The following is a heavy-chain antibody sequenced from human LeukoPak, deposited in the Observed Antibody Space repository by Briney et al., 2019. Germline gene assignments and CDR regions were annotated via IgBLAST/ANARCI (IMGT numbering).Heavy chain of an antibody. CDR2: IIPIFGTA. D-gene: IGHD4-17*01. CDR1: GGTFSSYA. CDR3: ARELGRYGDSPDGDY. V-gene: IGHV1-69*05. J-gene: IGHJ4*02. Sequence: ASVNVSCKASGGTFSSYAISWVRQAPGQGLEWMGRIIPIFGTANYAQKFQGRVTITTDESTSTAYLELSSLRSEETAVYYCARELGRYGDSPDGDYWGQGTLVTASS.